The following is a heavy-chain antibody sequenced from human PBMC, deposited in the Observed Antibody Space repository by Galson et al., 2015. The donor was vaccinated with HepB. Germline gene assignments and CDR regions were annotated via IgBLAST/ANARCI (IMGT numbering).Heavy chain of an antibody. CDR3: THVAVAGNYQGYYYYYYMDV. CDR1: GFTFSNAW. J-gene: IGHJ6*03. Sequence: SLRLSCAASGFTFSNAWMNWVRQAPGKGLEWVGRIKSKTDGGTTDYAAPVKGRFTISRDDSKNTLYLQMNSLKTEDTAVYYCTHVAVAGNYQGYYYYYYMDVWGKGTTVTVSS. V-gene: IGHV3-15*07. D-gene: IGHD6-19*01. CDR2: IKSKTDGGTT.